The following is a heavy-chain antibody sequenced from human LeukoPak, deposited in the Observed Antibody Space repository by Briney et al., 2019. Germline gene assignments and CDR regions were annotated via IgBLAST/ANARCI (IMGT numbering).Heavy chain of an antibody. D-gene: IGHD3-16*01. J-gene: IGHJ3*02. CDR3: VGWGISAI. Sequence: GGSLRLSCAGSGFTFNSYWMNWVRQPPGKGLEWVANINPDGSVRTYVDSVKGRFTSSRDNAKNSLDLQMNSLRAEDTAVYYCVGWGISAIWGQGTTVSVSS. V-gene: IGHV3-7*01. CDR2: INPDGSVR. CDR1: GFTFNSYW.